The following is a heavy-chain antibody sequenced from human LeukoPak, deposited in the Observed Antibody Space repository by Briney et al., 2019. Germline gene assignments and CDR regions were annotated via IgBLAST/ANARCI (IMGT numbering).Heavy chain of an antibody. CDR3: ARGDHDSSGYHS. CDR2: ICYSGST. CDR1: GGSISSGGYY. J-gene: IGHJ5*02. V-gene: IGHV4-31*03. Sequence: SETLSLTCTVSGGSISSGGYYWSWQRQHPGKGREWNGYICYSGSTYYHPSLKSRVPISVDTSKNQFSLKLSSVTAADTAVYYCARGDHDSSGYHSWGQGTLVTVSS. D-gene: IGHD3-22*01.